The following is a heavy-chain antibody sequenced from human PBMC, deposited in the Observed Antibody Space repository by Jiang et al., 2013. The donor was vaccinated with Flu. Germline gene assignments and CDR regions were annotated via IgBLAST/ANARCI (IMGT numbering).Heavy chain of an antibody. V-gene: IGHV4-61*02. D-gene: IGHD1-26*01. J-gene: IGHJ3*02. Sequence: TLSLTCTVSGGSISSGSYYWSWIRQPAGKGLEWIGRIYTSGSTNYNPSLKSRVAISVDTSKNQFSLKLSSVTAADTAVYYCARGGSYGGDAFDIWGQGTMVTVSS. CDR1: GGSISSGSYY. CDR2: IYTSGST. CDR3: ARGGSYGGDAFDI.